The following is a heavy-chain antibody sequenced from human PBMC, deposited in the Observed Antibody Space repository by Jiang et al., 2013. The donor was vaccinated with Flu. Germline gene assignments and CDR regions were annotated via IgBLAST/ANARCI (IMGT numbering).Heavy chain of an antibody. J-gene: IGHJ4*02. CDR2: INTNTGDP. D-gene: IGHD1-26*01. V-gene: IGHV7-4-1*02. CDR3: ARDTRRGRVGATTRFYFDY. Sequence: NWVRQAPGQGLEWMGWINTNTGDPAYAQGFTGRFVFSLDTSVSTTYLQISSLKAEDTAVYYCARDTRRGRVGATTRFYFDYWGQGTLVTVSS.